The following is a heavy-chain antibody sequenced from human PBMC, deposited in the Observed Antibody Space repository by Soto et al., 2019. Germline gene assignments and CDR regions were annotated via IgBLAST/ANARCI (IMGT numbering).Heavy chain of an antibody. V-gene: IGHV3-30*18. D-gene: IGHD3-3*01. Sequence: GGSLRLSCAASGFTFSSYGMHWVRQAPGKGLEWVAVISYDGSNKYYADSVKGRFTISRDNSKNTLYLQMNNLRAEDTAVYYCAKEVWSGPMDVWGQGTTVTVSS. CDR2: ISYDGSNK. J-gene: IGHJ6*02. CDR1: GFTFSSYG. CDR3: AKEVWSGPMDV.